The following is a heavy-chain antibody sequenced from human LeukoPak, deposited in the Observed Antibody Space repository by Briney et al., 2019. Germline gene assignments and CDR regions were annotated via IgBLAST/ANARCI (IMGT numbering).Heavy chain of an antibody. CDR2: INHSGST. CDR1: GGSFSGYY. J-gene: IGHJ3*02. CDR3: ARVYYDSSGIRDAFDI. Sequence: SETLSLTCAVYGGSFSGYYWSWIRQPPGKGLEWIGEINHSGSTNYNPSLKSRVSISVDTSKNQFSLKLSSVTAADTAVYYCARVYYDSSGIRDAFDIWGRGTMVTVSS. V-gene: IGHV4-34*01. D-gene: IGHD3-22*01.